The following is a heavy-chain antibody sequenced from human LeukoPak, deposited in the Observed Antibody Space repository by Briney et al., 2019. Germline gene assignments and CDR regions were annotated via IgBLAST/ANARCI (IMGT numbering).Heavy chain of an antibody. CDR1: GFSVSSSY. J-gene: IGHJ4*02. D-gene: IGHD1-26*01. CDR3: ARAMGATDY. CDR2: FYIGGNT. Sequence: PGGSLRLSCAASGFSVSSSYMSWVRQAPGTGLEWVSIFYIGGNTYYADSVKGRFTISRDNSKNTLYLQMNSLRAEDTAVYYCARAMGATDYWGQGTLVTVSS. V-gene: IGHV3-53*05.